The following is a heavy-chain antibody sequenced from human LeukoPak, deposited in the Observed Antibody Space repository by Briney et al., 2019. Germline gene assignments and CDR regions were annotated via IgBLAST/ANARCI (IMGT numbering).Heavy chain of an antibody. V-gene: IGHV4-38-2*02. Sequence: SETLSLTCTVSGYSISSGYYWGWIRQPPGKGLEWIGSIYHSGRTFYNPSLKSRVTISVDTSKNQFSLKLSSVTAADTAVYYCARLYDYLDLWGQGTLVTVSS. CDR1: GYSISSGYY. D-gene: IGHD5/OR15-5a*01. J-gene: IGHJ4*02. CDR2: IYHSGRT. CDR3: ARLYDYLDL.